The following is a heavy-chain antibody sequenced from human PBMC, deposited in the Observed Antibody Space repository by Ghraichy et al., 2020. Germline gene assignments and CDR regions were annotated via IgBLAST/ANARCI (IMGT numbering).Heavy chain of an antibody. CDR1: GFTFSSYW. V-gene: IGHV3-7*03. CDR2: IKQDGSEK. J-gene: IGHJ5*02. Sequence: GGSLRLSCAASGFTFSSYWMSWVRQAPGKGLEWVANIKQDGSEKYYVDSVKGRFTISRDNAKNSLYLQMNSLRAEDTAVYYCARVGGLEGLRFLEWLLSNWFDPWGQGTLVTVSS. D-gene: IGHD3-3*01. CDR3: ARVGGLEGLRFLEWLLSNWFDP.